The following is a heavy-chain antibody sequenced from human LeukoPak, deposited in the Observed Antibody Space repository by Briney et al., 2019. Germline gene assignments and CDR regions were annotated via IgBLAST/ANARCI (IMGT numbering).Heavy chain of an antibody. Sequence: SKTLSLTCAVYGGSFSGYYWSWIRQPPGKGLEWIGEINHSGSTNYNPSLKSRVTISVDTSKNQFSLKLSSVTAADTAVYYCAREDTRGYSYGPDAFDIWGQGTMVTVPS. CDR3: AREDTRGYSYGPDAFDI. J-gene: IGHJ3*02. CDR1: GGSFSGYY. CDR2: INHSGST. V-gene: IGHV4-34*01. D-gene: IGHD5-18*01.